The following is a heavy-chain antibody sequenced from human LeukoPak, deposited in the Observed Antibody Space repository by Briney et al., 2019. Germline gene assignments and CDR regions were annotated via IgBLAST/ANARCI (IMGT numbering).Heavy chain of an antibody. CDR3: ARGRSYYDFSSHMDV. CDR2: THYSGST. J-gene: IGHJ6*03. CDR1: GGSISNYY. V-gene: IGHV4-59*01. Sequence: SETLSLTCSVSGGSISNYYWSWIRQPPGKGLEWIGYTHYSGSTSYNPSLKSRVTISVDTSKNQFSLKLRFVTPADTAVFYCARGRSYYDFSSHMDVWGKGTTVTVSS. D-gene: IGHD3-3*01.